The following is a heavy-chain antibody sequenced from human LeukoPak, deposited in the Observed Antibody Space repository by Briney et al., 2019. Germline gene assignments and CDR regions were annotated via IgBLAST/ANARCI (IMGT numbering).Heavy chain of an antibody. CDR3: ARHSSSWSPSPDY. CDR1: GGSISSSSYY. J-gene: IGHJ4*02. CDR2: IYYSGSP. D-gene: IGHD6-13*01. Sequence: SETLSLTCTVSGGSISSSSYYWGWIRQPPGKGLEWIVCIYYSGSPYYKPSFMSRVTISVDTPKTQFSLKLSAVTAADTAVYYCARHSSSWSPSPDYWGQGTLVTVSS. V-gene: IGHV4-39*01.